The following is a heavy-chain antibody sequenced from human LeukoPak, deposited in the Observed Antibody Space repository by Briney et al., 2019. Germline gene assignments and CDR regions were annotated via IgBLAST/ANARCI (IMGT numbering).Heavy chain of an antibody. J-gene: IGHJ4*02. CDR2: INSDGSST. CDR3: ATGASAIYSSGVVFDY. CDR1: GFSISGYW. D-gene: IGHD6-19*01. V-gene: IGHV3-74*01. Sequence: GGSLRLSCAASGFSISGYWMHWVRRAPGKGLVWVSRINSDGSSTNYADSMKGRFTISRDNAKNTVYLQLNSLRAEDTAFYYCATGASAIYSSGVVFDYWGQGTLVTVSS.